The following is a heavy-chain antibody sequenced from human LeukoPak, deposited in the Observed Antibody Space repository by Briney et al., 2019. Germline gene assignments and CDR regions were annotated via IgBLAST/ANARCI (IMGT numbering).Heavy chain of an antibody. CDR3: ATDGQSSGWYGFDY. V-gene: IGHV3-48*03. J-gene: IGHJ4*02. CDR2: ISSSGSAI. D-gene: IGHD6-19*01. Sequence: PGGSLRLSCAASGFTFSSYEMNWVRQAPGKGLEWVSFISSSGSAIHYADSVRGRFTFSRDNSKNTLYLQMHSLRADDTAVYYCATDGQSSGWYGFDYWGQGTLVTVSS. CDR1: GFTFSSYE.